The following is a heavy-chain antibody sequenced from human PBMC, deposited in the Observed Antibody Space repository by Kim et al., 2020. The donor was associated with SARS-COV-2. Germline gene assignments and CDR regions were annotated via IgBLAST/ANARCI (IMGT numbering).Heavy chain of an antibody. J-gene: IGHJ6*02. D-gene: IGHD3-10*01. CDR3: ARDLDYFASGTYTFAMDV. CDR1: GGTLNSYA. Sequence: VKVSCKASGGTLNSYAVNWVRQAPGQGLEWVGGIIPIFGTPNYAQKFQGRVTITADESTNTVYMGLSSMRSEDTAVYYCARDLDYFASGTYTFAMDVWGQGTTVTVSS. V-gene: IGHV1-69*01. CDR2: IIPIFGTP.